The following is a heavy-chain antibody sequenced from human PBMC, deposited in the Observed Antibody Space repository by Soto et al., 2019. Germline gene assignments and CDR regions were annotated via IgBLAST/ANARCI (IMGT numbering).Heavy chain of an antibody. J-gene: IGHJ1*01. CDR1: EFTLSSYG. V-gene: IGHV3-30*02. Sequence: GGSLRLSCVASEFTLSSYGMHWVRQAPGKGLEWVAFISNGGSTEYYADSVEGRFTISRDNAKNSLYLQMNSLRAEDTAVYYCAREGPPIRAHNPPEYFQQWGQGTLVTVSS. CDR2: ISNGGSTE. D-gene: IGHD1-26*01. CDR3: AREGPPIRAHNPPEYFQQ.